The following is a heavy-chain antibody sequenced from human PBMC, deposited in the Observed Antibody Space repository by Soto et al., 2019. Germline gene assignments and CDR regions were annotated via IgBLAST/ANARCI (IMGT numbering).Heavy chain of an antibody. CDR2: IYYSGST. J-gene: IGHJ6*02. CDR3: ARDGSGSSYYYGMDV. CDR1: GGSISSYY. Sequence: SETLSLTCTVSGGSISSYYWSWIRQPPGKGLEWIGYIYYSGSTNYNPSLKSRVTISVDTSKNQFSLKLSSVTAADTAVYYCARDGSGSSYYYGMDVWGQGTTVTVSS. V-gene: IGHV4-59*01. D-gene: IGHD3-10*01.